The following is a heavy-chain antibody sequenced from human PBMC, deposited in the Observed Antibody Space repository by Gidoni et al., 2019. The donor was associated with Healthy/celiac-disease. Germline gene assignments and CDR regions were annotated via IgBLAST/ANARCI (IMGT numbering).Heavy chain of an antibody. J-gene: IGHJ4*02. CDR3: ARGAYGSGSTPEFDY. D-gene: IGHD3-10*01. CDR1: GLTVDDYT. V-gene: IGHV3-43*01. CDR2: ISCDVGST. Sequence: EVQLVESGGVVVQNGGSLRLSCAASGLTVDDYTMHCVRHAPGKGLYLVSLISCDVGSTYYADSVKCRFTISRDNSKNSLYLQMNSLRTEDTALYYCARGAYGSGSTPEFDYWGQGTLVTVSS.